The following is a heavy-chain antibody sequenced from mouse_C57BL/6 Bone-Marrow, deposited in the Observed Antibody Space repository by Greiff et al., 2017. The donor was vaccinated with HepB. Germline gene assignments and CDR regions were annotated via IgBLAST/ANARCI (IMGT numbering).Heavy chain of an antibody. CDR2: ISNGGGST. CDR3: ASPYSNYVFAY. V-gene: IGHV5-12*01. Sequence: EVKLVESGGGLVQPGGSLKLSCAASGFTFSDYYMYWVRQTPEKRLEWVAYISNGGGSTYYPDTVKGRFTISRDNAKNTLYLQMSRLKSEDTAMYYCASPYSNYVFAYWGQGTLVTVSA. CDR1: GFTFSDYY. J-gene: IGHJ3*01. D-gene: IGHD2-5*01.